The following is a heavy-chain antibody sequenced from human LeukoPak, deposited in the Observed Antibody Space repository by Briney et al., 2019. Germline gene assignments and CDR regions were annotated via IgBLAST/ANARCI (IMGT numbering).Heavy chain of an antibody. J-gene: IGHJ6*03. CDR3: ATPERCLAIFGVFTDYQYYNMDV. D-gene: IGHD3-3*01. CDR1: GGTFSNYA. Sequence: VASVKVSCKASGGTFSNYAISWVRQAPGQGLEWMGGIIPIFGTANYAQKFQGRVTITADESTSTAYMELSSLRSEDTAVYYCATPERCLAIFGVFTDYQYYNMDVWGKGTTVTVSS. V-gene: IGHV1-69*13. CDR2: IIPIFGTA.